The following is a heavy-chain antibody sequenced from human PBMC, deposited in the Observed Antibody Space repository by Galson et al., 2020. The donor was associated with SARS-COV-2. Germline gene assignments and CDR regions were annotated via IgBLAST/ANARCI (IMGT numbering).Heavy chain of an antibody. D-gene: IGHD3-10*01. CDR3: ATQSSDKYYYYYGMDV. CDR1: GFTFSSYS. Sequence: NSGGSLRLSCAASGFTFSSYSMNWVRQAPGKGLEWVSSISSSSSYIYYADSVKGRFTISRDNANNSLYLQMNSLRAEDTAVYYCATQSSDKYYYYYGMDVWGQGTTVTVSS. CDR2: ISSSSSYI. V-gene: IGHV3-21*01. J-gene: IGHJ6*02.